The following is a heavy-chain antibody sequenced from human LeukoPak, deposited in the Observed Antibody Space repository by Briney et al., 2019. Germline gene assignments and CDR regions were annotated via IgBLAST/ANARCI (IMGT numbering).Heavy chain of an antibody. CDR2: ISYDGSNK. CDR1: GFTFSRYG. V-gene: IGHV3-30*04. Sequence: PGGSLRLSCAASGFTFSRYGMHWVRQAPGKGLEWVTAISYDGSNKYYADSVKGRFTISRDNSKNTLYVQMNSLRAEDTAVYYCAKVFENDYYYYYYMDIWGKGTTVTVSS. CDR3: AKVFENDYYYYYYMDI. D-gene: IGHD1-1*01. J-gene: IGHJ6*03.